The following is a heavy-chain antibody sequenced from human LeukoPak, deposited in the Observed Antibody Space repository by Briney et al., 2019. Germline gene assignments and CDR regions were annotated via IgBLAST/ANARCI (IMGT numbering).Heavy chain of an antibody. J-gene: IGHJ6*03. CDR2: IIGSGGST. D-gene: IGHD3-16*01. CDR3: AKSLGRYGNYYYMDV. V-gene: IGHV3-23*01. CDR1: GFTFSSYA. Sequence: GGSLRLSCAASGFTFSSYAMSWVRQAPGKGLEWVSAIIGSGGSTYYADSVKGRFTISRDNSKNTLYLQMNSLRAEDTAVYYCAKSLGRYGNYYYMDVWGKGTTVTVSS.